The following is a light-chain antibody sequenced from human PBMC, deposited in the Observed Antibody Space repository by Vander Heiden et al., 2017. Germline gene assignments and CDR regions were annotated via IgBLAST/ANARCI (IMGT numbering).Light chain of an antibody. Sequence: QSALPHPPSASGPPGPSITISCTGTSSDVGAYNYVCWYQQHPGKAPKLVIYEVKKRPSGVPHRFAGSKSGNAASLTGSGLQAEDEADFYCSSYAGRYSWVFGGGTKLTVL. CDR3: SSYAGRYSWV. CDR1: SSDVGAYNY. V-gene: IGLV2-8*01. CDR2: EVK. J-gene: IGLJ3*02.